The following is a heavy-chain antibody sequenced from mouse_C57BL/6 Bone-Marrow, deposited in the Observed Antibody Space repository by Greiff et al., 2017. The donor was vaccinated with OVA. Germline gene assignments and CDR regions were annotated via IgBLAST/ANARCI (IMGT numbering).Heavy chain of an antibody. J-gene: IGHJ4*01. D-gene: IGHD2-3*01. Sequence: VMLVESGPGLVQPSQSLSITCTVSGFSLTSYGVHWVRQSPGKGLEWLGVIWRGGSTDYNAAFMSRLSITKDNSKSQVFFKMNSLQADDTAIYYCANYDGYYDAMDYWGQGTSVTVSS. CDR1: GFSLTSYG. CDR2: IWRGGST. CDR3: ANYDGYYDAMDY. V-gene: IGHV2-5*01.